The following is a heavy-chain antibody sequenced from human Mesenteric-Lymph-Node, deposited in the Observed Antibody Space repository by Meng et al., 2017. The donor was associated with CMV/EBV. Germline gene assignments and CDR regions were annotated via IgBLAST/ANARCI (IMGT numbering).Heavy chain of an antibody. CDR3: AKGPTGDLYYFDY. CDR2: IFNDGSNE. CDR1: GFTFSHYG. Sequence: GESLKISCAASGFTFSHYGMHWVRQAPGKGLQWVACIFNDGSNEDYVDSVRGRFIISRDNSKNTLYLQMNSLRPDDTAVYYCAKGPTGDLYYFDYWGQGTLVTVSS. V-gene: IGHV3-30*02. J-gene: IGHJ4*02. D-gene: IGHD7-27*01.